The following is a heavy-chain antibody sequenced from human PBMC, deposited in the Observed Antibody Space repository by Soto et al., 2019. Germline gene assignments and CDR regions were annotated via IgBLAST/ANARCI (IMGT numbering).Heavy chain of an antibody. J-gene: IGHJ4*02. V-gene: IGHV3-7*05. CDR3: ARVKSLAGHY. CDR2: IKQDGSDK. CDR1: GFTFSTYW. Sequence: EVQLVESGGGLVQPGGSLRLSCAASGFTFSTYWMSWVRQAPGKGLEWVANIKQDGSDKYYVDSVKGRFTISRDNAKNSLYLQMNGLRAEDTTVYYCARVKSLAGHYWGQGTLVTVSS. D-gene: IGHD2-15*01.